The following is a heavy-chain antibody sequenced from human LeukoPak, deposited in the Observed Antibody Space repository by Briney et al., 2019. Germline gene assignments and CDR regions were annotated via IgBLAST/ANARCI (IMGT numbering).Heavy chain of an antibody. CDR3: AKDNYRYWVRGVMNY. Sequence: PGRSLRLSCAASGFTFDDYAMHWVRQAPGKGLEWVSGISWNSGSIGYADSVKGRFTISRDNAKNSLYLQMNSLRAEDMALYYCAKDNYRYWVRGVMNYWGQGTLVTVSS. CDR2: ISWNSGSI. V-gene: IGHV3-9*03. CDR1: GFTFDDYA. D-gene: IGHD3-10*01. J-gene: IGHJ4*02.